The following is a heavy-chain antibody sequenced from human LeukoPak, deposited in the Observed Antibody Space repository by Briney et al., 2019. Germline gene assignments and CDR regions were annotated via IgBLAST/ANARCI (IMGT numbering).Heavy chain of an antibody. J-gene: IGHJ5*02. Sequence: SQTLSLTCAISGDSFSSNSVTWNWISQSPSRGLEWLVRTYYRSTWYNDYAVSVRGRITVNPDTSKNQFSLHLNSVTPEDTAVYYCARRLTQYDCFDPWGQGILVTVSS. D-gene: IGHD2-2*01. V-gene: IGHV6-1*01. CDR1: GDSFSSNSVT. CDR2: TYYRSTWYN. CDR3: ARRLTQYDCFDP.